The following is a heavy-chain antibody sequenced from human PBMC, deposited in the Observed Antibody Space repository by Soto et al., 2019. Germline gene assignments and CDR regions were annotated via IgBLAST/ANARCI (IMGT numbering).Heavy chain of an antibody. Sequence: EVQLLDSGGHLVQPGGSPRLSCAASGFSFSTYAMNWVRQAPGKRLEWVSSIIGGGTDRYYADSVRGRFTISRDNSRNTLYLQMNILRAEDTAVYYCAKGSRGHCTGVTCYPFDHWGQGTLVIVSS. J-gene: IGHJ4*02. CDR2: IIGGGTDR. D-gene: IGHD2-8*02. CDR1: GFSFSTYA. V-gene: IGHV3-23*01. CDR3: AKGSRGHCTGVTCYPFDH.